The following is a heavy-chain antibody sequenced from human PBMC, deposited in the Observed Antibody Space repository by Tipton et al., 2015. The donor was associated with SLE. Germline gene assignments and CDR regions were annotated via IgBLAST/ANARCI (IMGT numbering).Heavy chain of an antibody. J-gene: IGHJ3*02. CDR1: GGSFSGYY. Sequence: TLSLTCAVYGGSFSGYYWSWMRQPPGKGLEWIGEINHSGSTNYNPSLKSRVTISVDTSKNQFALKMRSVTAADTAVYYCARLGSWAFDIWGQGTMVTVSS. CDR3: ARLGSWAFDI. CDR2: INHSGST. D-gene: IGHD5-12*01. V-gene: IGHV4-34*01.